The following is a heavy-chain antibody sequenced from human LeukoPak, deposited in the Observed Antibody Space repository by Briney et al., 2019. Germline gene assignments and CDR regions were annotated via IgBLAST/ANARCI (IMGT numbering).Heavy chain of an antibody. CDR3: ARERYSGYYFDC. CDR1: GFTFGNFE. D-gene: IGHD5-18*01. V-gene: IGHV3-48*03. Sequence: GGSLRLSCAASGFTFGNFEMNWVRQAPGKGLEWVSYISTGGSIIHYADSVKGRFTISRDNAKNSLYLEMNSLRAEDTAIYYCARERYSGYYFDCWGQGTLVTVSS. CDR2: ISTGGSII. J-gene: IGHJ4*02.